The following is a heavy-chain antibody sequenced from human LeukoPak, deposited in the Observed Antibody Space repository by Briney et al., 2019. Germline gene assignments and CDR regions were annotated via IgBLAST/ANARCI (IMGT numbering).Heavy chain of an antibody. J-gene: IGHJ4*02. Sequence: PSETLSLTCTVSGGSLITYYWNWIRQPAGKGLEWIGRVYTNGGTNYNPSLKSRLTVSVDTSKNQFSLSLSSVTAADTAVYYCARRGSSWYFDYWGQGTLVTVSS. D-gene: IGHD6-13*01. CDR2: VYTNGGT. CDR3: ARRGSSWYFDY. CDR1: GGSLITYY. V-gene: IGHV4-4*07.